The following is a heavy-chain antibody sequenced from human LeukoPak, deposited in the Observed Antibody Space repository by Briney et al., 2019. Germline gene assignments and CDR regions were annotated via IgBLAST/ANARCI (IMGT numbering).Heavy chain of an antibody. Sequence: GGSLRLSCAASGFTFSTYGMHWVRQAPGKGLDWVAGIWEDGSNIHYADSVKGRFTISSDNSKNTLYLQMNRLRGEDTAVYYCARPGYNRGWYEYWGQGTLVTVSS. CDR1: GFTFSTYG. CDR3: ARPGYNRGWYEY. CDR2: IWEDGSNI. J-gene: IGHJ4*02. D-gene: IGHD6-19*01. V-gene: IGHV3-33*03.